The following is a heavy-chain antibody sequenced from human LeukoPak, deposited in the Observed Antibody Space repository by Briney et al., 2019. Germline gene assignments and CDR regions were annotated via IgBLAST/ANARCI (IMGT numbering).Heavy chain of an antibody. Sequence: GGSLRLSCAASGFTFSTYAMHWVRQAPGKGLEYVSAISSNGGSTYYANSVKGRFTISRDNSKNTLYLQMGSLRAEDMAVYHCASGDYGGYYFDYWGQGTLVTVSS. D-gene: IGHD4/OR15-4a*01. CDR3: ASGDYGGYYFDY. J-gene: IGHJ4*02. V-gene: IGHV3-64*01. CDR1: GFTFSTYA. CDR2: ISSNGGST.